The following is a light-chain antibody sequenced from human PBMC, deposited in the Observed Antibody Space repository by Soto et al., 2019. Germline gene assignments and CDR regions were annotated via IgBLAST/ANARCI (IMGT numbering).Light chain of an antibody. V-gene: IGLV1-44*01. J-gene: IGLJ3*02. CDR1: SSNIGSNS. CDR2: RNN. CDR3: AAWDDSLDGGV. Sequence: QSVLTQPPSASGTPGQRVTISCSGSSSNIGSNSVNWYRQLPGTAPKLLIYRNNQRPSGVPDRFSGSKSGTSASLAISGLQAEDEAYYYCAAWDDSLDGGVFGGGTQLTVL.